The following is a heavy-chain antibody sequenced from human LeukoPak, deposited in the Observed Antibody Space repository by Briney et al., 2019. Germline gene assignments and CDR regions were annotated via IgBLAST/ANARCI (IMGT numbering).Heavy chain of an antibody. CDR3: ARGHYDILTGQHPNWFDP. CDR1: GGTFSSYA. J-gene: IGHJ5*02. CDR2: IIPIFGTA. Sequence: SVKVSCKASGGTFSSYAISWVRQAPGQGLEWMGGIIPIFGTANYAQKFQGRVTITTDESTSTAYMELSSLRSEDTAVYYCARGHYDILTGQHPNWFDPWGQGTLVTVSS. D-gene: IGHD3-9*01. V-gene: IGHV1-69*05.